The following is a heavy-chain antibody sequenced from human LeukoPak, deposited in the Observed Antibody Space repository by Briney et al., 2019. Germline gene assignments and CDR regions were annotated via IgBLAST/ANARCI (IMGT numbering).Heavy chain of an antibody. CDR3: AKAPNYVFDY. Sequence: GGSLRLSCAASGFTFSSYAMSWVRQAPGKGLEWVSSIGVSGGNTYYADSVKGRFTISRDNSKNTLFLQMNSLRAEDTAVYYCAKAPNYVFDYWGQGTLVTVSS. D-gene: IGHD4/OR15-4a*01. V-gene: IGHV3-23*01. CDR2: IGVSGGNT. CDR1: GFTFSSYA. J-gene: IGHJ4*02.